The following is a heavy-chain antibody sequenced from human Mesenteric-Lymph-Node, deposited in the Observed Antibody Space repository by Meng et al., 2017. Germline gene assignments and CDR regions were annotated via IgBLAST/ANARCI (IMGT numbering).Heavy chain of an antibody. D-gene: IGHD5-18*01. J-gene: IGHJ4*02. V-gene: IGHV1-69*04. CDR1: GYTFTSYG. Sequence: SVKVSCKASGYTFTSYGISWVRQAPGQGLEWVGRIIPILDRTEYAQQFQGRVTITGDKSTGTTYMELSSLKSEDTAVYYCARDGGTNRNSYGNYWGQGTLVTVSS. CDR3: ARDGGTNRNSYGNY. CDR2: IIPILDRT.